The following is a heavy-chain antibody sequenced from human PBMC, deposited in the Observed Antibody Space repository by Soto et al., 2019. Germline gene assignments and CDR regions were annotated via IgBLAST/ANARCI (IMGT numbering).Heavy chain of an antibody. CDR2: IYYSGST. CDR1: GGSISSYY. D-gene: IGHD3-9*01. CDR3: ARLTPYYDILTGPENWFDH. V-gene: IGHV4-59*01. J-gene: IGHJ5*02. Sequence: SETLSLTCTVSGGSISSYYWSWIRQPPGKGLEWIGYIYYSGSTNYNPSLKSRVTISVDTSKNQFSLKLSSVTAADTAVYYCARLTPYYDILTGPENWFDHWGQGTLVTVSS.